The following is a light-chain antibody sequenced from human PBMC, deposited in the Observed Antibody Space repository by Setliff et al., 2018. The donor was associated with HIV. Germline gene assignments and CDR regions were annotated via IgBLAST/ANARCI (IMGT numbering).Light chain of an antibody. CDR3: LSHATSRILV. Sequence: QSALTQPASVSGSPGQSITISCTGTSSDVGGYNYVSWYQQHPGKAPKLMIHGVSDRPSGVSNRFSGSKSGNTASLTISGLQAEDEADYYCLSHATSRILVFGGGTQLTVL. CDR2: GVS. V-gene: IGLV2-14*03. CDR1: SSDVGGYNY. J-gene: IGLJ3*02.